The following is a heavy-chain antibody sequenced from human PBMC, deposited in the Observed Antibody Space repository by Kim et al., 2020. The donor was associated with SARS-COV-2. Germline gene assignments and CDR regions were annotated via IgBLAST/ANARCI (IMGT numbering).Heavy chain of an antibody. CDR3: ARDGEYYYDSSGFY. D-gene: IGHD3-22*01. J-gene: IGHJ4*02. V-gene: IGHV3-21*01. Sequence: ADSVKGRFTISRDNAKNSLYLQMNGLRAEDTAVYYCARDGEYYYDSSGFYWGQGTLVTVSS.